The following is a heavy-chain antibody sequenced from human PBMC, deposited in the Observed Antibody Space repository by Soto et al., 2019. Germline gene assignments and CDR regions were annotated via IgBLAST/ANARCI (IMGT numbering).Heavy chain of an antibody. V-gene: IGHV3-30*09. J-gene: IGHJ6*02. CDR1: GFKYTDFA. CDR2: ISDDGSDI. D-gene: IGHD3-22*01. CDR3: ARWAWDSYYARDV. Sequence: VQLVESGGGEVQPGRSLRLSCAASGFKYTDFALHWVRQAPGKGLEWVAIISDDGSDIYYADSVKGRFVLSRDNRKNTLYLEMNSRRPEDTAVYFCARWAWDSYYARDVGCQGTTVTGFS.